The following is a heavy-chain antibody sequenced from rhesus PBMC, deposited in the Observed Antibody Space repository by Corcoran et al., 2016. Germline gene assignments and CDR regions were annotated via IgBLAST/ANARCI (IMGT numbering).Heavy chain of an antibody. CDR1: GGSISDYYY. D-gene: IGHD3-34*01. V-gene: IGHV4S9*01. CDR3: ARERGGYYYFDY. J-gene: IGHJ4*01. Sequence: QVQLQESGPGLVKPSETLSLTCAVSGGSISDYYYWNWIRQPPGKGLEWIVNIYGNIATTYYNPSLKSLVTISKDTSKNHFFLKLSSVTAADTAVYYCARERGGYYYFDYWGQGVLVTVSS. CDR2: IYGNIATT.